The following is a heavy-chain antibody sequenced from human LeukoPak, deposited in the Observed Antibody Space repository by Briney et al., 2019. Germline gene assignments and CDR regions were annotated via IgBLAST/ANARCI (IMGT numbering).Heavy chain of an antibody. Sequence: GGSLRLSCAASGFTFSDYYMSWIRQAPGKGLEWVSYISNSGSTIYYADSVKGRFTISRDSAKKSLYLQMNSLRAEDTAVYYCAGEGYGDYDGDYWGQGTLVTVSS. D-gene: IGHD4-17*01. CDR3: AGEGYGDYDGDY. CDR2: ISNSGSTI. V-gene: IGHV3-11*04. J-gene: IGHJ4*02. CDR1: GFTFSDYY.